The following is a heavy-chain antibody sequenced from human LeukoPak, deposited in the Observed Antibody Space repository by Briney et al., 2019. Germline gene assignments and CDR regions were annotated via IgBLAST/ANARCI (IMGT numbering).Heavy chain of an antibody. CDR2: IYSGGST. Sequence: GGSLRLSCAASGFTFSSYGMHWVRQAPGKGLEWVSVIYSGGSTYYADSVKGRFTISRDNSKNTLYLQMNSLRAEDTAVYYCAAGDDSSGLDYWGQGTLVTVSS. CDR3: AAGDDSSGLDY. V-gene: IGHV3-NL1*01. CDR1: GFTFSSYG. D-gene: IGHD3-22*01. J-gene: IGHJ4*02.